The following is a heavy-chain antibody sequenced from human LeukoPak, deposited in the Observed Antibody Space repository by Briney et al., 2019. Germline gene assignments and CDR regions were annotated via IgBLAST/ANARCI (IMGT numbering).Heavy chain of an antibody. V-gene: IGHV3-20*04. CDR2: INWNGGSK. Sequence: AGGSLRLSCAASGFTFDDYGMSWVRQAQGKGLEWVSGINWNGGSKVYEDYVKGRFTISRDNAKNSLYLQMNSLRAEDTALYYCARAVGYCSSTSCYYYYCYYMDVWGKGTTVTVSS. D-gene: IGHD2-2*01. J-gene: IGHJ6*03. CDR1: GFTFDDYG. CDR3: ARAVGYCSSTSCYYYYCYYMDV.